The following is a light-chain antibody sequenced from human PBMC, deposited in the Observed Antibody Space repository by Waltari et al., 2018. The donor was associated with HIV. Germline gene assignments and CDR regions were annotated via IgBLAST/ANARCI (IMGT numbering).Light chain of an antibody. CDR3: SSYTSSSTLGV. CDR2: DVS. J-gene: IGLJ1*01. CDR1: SSDIGGYNY. V-gene: IGLV2-14*03. Sequence: QSALTQPASVSGSPGQSITISCTGTSSDIGGYNYVSWYQQHPGKAPKVMISDVSHRPSGGSNGFSGSKSGNTASLTISGLQAEDEADYYCSSYTSSSTLGVVGSGTKVTVL.